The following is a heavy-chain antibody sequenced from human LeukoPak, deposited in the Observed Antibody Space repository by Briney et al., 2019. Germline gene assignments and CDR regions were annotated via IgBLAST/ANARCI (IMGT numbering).Heavy chain of an antibody. CDR2: ISYDGSNK. J-gene: IGHJ4*02. D-gene: IGHD3-22*01. CDR3: ASFPYYYDSSDTIIDY. V-gene: IGHV3-30*03. CDR1: GFTFSSYG. Sequence: GGSLRLSCAASGFTFSSYGMHWVRQAPGKGLEWVAVISYDGSNKYYADSVKGRFTISRDNSKNTLYLQMNSLRAEDTAVYYCASFPYYYDSSDTIIDYWGQGTLVTVSS.